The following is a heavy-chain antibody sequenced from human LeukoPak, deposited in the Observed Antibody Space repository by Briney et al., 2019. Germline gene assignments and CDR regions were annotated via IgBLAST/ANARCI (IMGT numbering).Heavy chain of an antibody. CDR3: ARVGTGTYYD. Sequence: GGSLRLSCAASGFTFSDHCMDWVRQAPGKGLEWVGRIRNKAKSYTTEYAASVKGRFTISRDDSKNSLYLQMNSLKTEDTAVYYCARVGTGTYYDWGQGTLVTVSS. CDR2: IRNKAKSYTT. V-gene: IGHV3-72*01. D-gene: IGHD1-26*01. J-gene: IGHJ4*02. CDR1: GFTFSDHC.